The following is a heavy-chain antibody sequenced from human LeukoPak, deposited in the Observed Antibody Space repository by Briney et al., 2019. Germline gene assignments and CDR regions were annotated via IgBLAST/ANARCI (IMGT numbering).Heavy chain of an antibody. CDR2: FDAEGGET. J-gene: IGHJ4*02. D-gene: IGHD6-19*01. CDR1: GYTLTELC. CDR3: ATVRGHSSGWYFEYYFDY. V-gene: IGHV1-24*01. Sequence: GAAVMVSFTVSGYTLTELCMDWVRRGRGTGMEGRGGFDAEGGETIYAQKSQGRATMTQDTSTDTASMELRSLRSEDTAVYYCATVRGHSSGWYFEYYFDYWGQGTLVTVSS.